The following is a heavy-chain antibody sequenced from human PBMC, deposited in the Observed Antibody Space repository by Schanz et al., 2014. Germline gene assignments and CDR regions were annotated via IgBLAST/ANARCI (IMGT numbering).Heavy chain of an antibody. Sequence: EVQLLESGGGLVQPGGSLRLSCAASGFTFSSYAMSWVRQAPGKGLEWVSAISGSGGSTYYADSVKGRFTISRDNSKNTLYLQMNSLRAEDTAVYYCARHGGIPYYPMDVWGQGTTVTDSS. CDR1: GFTFSSYA. V-gene: IGHV3-23*01. J-gene: IGHJ6*02. CDR3: ARHGGIPYYPMDV. CDR2: ISGSGGST. D-gene: IGHD3-16*01.